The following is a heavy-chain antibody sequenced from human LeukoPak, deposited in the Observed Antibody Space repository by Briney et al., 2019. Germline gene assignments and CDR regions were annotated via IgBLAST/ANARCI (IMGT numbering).Heavy chain of an antibody. J-gene: IGHJ4*02. CDR2: IGLSGYSF. D-gene: IGHD3-22*01. CDR1: GFPFSVYY. V-gene: IGHV3-11*04. CDR3: ARKDFSSGSFNY. Sequence: GGSLRLSCTVSGFPFSVYYMSWIRQAPGKGLEGISYIGLSGYSFDYADSVKGRFTISRDNAKNSLYLDMNSLRDEDSAVYYCARKDFSSGSFNYWGPGTLVTVSS.